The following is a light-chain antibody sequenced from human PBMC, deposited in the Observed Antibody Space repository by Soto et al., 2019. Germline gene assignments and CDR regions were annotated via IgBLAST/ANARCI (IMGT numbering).Light chain of an antibody. CDR2: GAS. Sequence: EMVLTQSPGTLSLSPGERATLSCSASQRVSSSSLAWYQQKPGQAPRLLIYGASSRATGIPDRFSGSGSGTDFTLTISRLEPGDFAVFYCQQYGSSPYTFSKGNKLEIK. CDR3: QQYGSSPYT. V-gene: IGKV3-20*01. J-gene: IGKJ2*01. CDR1: QRVSSSS.